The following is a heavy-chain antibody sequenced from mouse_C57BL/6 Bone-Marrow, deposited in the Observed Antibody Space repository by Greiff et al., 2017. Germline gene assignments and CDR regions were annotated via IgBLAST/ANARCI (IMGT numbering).Heavy chain of an antibody. Sequence: VQLQQPGAELVKPGASVKLSCKASGYTFTSYWMQWVKQRPGQGLEWIGEIDPSDSYTNYNQKFKGKATLTVDTSSSTAYMQLSSLTSEDSAVYYCARVWLLLAMDYWGQGTSVTVSS. D-gene: IGHD2-3*01. CDR3: ARVWLLLAMDY. V-gene: IGHV1-50*01. CDR1: GYTFTSYW. J-gene: IGHJ4*01. CDR2: IDPSDSYT.